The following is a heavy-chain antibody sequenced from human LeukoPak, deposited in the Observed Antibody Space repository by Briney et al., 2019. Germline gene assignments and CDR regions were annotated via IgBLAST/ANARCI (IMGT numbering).Heavy chain of an antibody. CDR3: ASGRTTTVDDAFDI. CDR1: GGSISSYY. D-gene: IGHD4-23*01. CDR2: IYYSGST. Sequence: SETLSLTRTVSGGSISSYYWSWIRQPPGKGLEWIGYIYYSGSTNYNPSLKSRVTISVDTSKNQFSLKLSSVTAADTAVYYCASGRTTTVDDAFDIWGQGTMVTVSS. V-gene: IGHV4-59*08. J-gene: IGHJ3*02.